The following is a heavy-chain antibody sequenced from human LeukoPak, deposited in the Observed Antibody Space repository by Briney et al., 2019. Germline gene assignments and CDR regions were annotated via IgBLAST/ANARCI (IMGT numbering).Heavy chain of an antibody. J-gene: IGHJ6*03. CDR3: ARVRGGTKEGGQQYGSEIIEYYYYYMDV. CDR1: GYTFTSYD. Sequence: GASVKVSCKASGYTFTSYDINWVRQATGQGLEWMGWMNPNSGNTGYAQKFQGRVTMTTNTSISTAYMELSSLRSEDTAVYYCARVRGGTKEGGQQYGSEIIEYYYYYMDVWGKGTTVTVSS. D-gene: IGHD3-10*01. CDR2: MNPNSGNT. V-gene: IGHV1-8*01.